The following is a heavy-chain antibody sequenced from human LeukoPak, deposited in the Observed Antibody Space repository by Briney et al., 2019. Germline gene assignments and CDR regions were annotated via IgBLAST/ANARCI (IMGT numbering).Heavy chain of an antibody. V-gene: IGHV4-34*01. D-gene: IGHD1-26*01. J-gene: IGHJ3*02. Sequence: PSETLSLTCAVYGGSFSGYYWTWIRQPPGKGLEWIGEINHSGSTNYNPSLKSRVTISVDTSKNQFSLKLSSVTAADTAVYYCATWSGRYSSDAFDIWGQGTMVTVSS. CDR3: ATWSGRYSSDAFDI. CDR1: GGSFSGYY. CDR2: INHSGST.